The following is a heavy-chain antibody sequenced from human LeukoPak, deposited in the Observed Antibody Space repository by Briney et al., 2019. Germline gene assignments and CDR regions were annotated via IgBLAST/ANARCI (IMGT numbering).Heavy chain of an antibody. J-gene: IGHJ4*02. V-gene: IGHV3-21*01. CDR2: ITISSTYI. CDR1: GFTFNSYS. Sequence: GGSLRLSCAGSGFTFNSYSMNWVRQAPGKGLEWVSSITISSTYIYYADSVKGRFTISRDDAKNSLYLQMNSLRAEDTAMYYCATIDYWGQGTLVTVSS. CDR3: ATIDY.